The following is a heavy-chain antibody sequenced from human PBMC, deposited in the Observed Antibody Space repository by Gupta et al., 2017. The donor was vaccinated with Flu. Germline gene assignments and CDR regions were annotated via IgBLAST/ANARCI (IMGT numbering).Heavy chain of an antibody. D-gene: IGHD1-7*01. CDR1: TSYG. CDR2: ISSDNVNT. V-gene: IGHV1-18*01. Sequence: TSYGISWVRQAPRKGREWMGWISSDNVNTNYAKKFKGRGTMTTEPSTSTAYMEIRSLRADDTAGDDGAREIEEPSGGGTTSDSLDVWGKGTTVTVSS. J-gene: IGHJ6*04. CDR3: AREIEEPSGGGTTSDSLDV.